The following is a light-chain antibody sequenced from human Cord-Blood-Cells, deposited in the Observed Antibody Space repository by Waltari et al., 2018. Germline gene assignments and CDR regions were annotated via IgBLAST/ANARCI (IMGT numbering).Light chain of an antibody. J-gene: IGKJ2*01. V-gene: IGKV1-9*01. CDR3: QQLNSYPHT. CDR2: AAS. Sequence: IQLTQSPSSLSAPVGDRVPITCRASQGISSYLAWYQQKPGKAPKLLIYAASTLQSGVPSRFSGSGSGTDFTLTISSLQPEDFATYYCQQLNSYPHTFGQGTKLEIK. CDR1: QGISSY.